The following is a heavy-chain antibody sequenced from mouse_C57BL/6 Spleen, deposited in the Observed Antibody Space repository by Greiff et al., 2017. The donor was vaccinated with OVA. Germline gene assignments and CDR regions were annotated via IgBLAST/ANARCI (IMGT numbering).Heavy chain of an antibody. Sequence: EVQLQESGGGLVQPGGSMKLSCAASGFTFSDAWMDWVRQSPEKGLEWVAEIRNKANNHATYYAESVKGRFTISRDDSKSSVYLQMNSLRAEDTGIYYCTRRPLRLRDYYAMDYWGQGTSVTVSS. CDR2: IRNKANNHAT. V-gene: IGHV6-6*01. CDR1: GFTFSDAW. CDR3: TRRPLRLRDYYAMDY. D-gene: IGHD3-2*02. J-gene: IGHJ4*01.